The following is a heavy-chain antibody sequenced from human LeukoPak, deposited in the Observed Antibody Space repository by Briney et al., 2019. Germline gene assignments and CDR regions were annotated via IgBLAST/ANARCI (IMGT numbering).Heavy chain of an antibody. V-gene: IGHV3-48*04. CDR2: ISSSSSTM. CDR1: GFTFSSYS. CDR3: AGRVGATWVDY. Sequence: GGSLRLSCAASGFTFSSYSMNWVRQAPGKGLEWVSYISSSSSTMYYADSVKGRFTISRDNAKNSLYLQMNSLRAEDTAVYYCAGRVGATWVDYWGQGTLVTVSS. J-gene: IGHJ4*02. D-gene: IGHD1-26*01.